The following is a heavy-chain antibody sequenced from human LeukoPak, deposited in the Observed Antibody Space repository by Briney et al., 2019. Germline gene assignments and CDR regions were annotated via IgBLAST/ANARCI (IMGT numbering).Heavy chain of an antibody. CDR1: GYTFTGYY. Sequence: GASVKVSCTASGYTFTGYYMHWVRQAPGQGLEWMGWINPNSGGTNYAQKFQGRVTMTRDTSISTAYMELSRLRSDDTAVYYCARGGQSSSSTGSRRNGVYWGQGTLVTVSS. D-gene: IGHD6-6*01. CDR3: ARGGQSSSSTGSRRNGVY. J-gene: IGHJ4*02. V-gene: IGHV1-2*02. CDR2: INPNSGGT.